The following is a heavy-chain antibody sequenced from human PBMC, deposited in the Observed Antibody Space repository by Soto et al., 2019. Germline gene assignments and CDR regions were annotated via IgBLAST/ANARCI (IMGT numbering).Heavy chain of an antibody. CDR2: INTVNGDT. D-gene: IGHD2-15*01. CDR3: ARVENVVPAAVDFYDPMDV. J-gene: IGHJ6*04. Sequence: HVQLVQSGTEVSTPGASVKVSCKASGYTFTTYAVHWVRQAPGQRLEWMGWINTVNGDTKYSQKFQDRVLITRATSAHTAYLELSGLISEDTAVYYCARVENVVPAAVDFYDPMDVWCNGTTVTVLS. V-gene: IGHV1-3*04. CDR1: GYTFTTYA.